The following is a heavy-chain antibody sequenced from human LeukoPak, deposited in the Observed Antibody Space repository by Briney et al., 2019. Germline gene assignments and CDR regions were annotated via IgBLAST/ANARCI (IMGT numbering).Heavy chain of an antibody. J-gene: IGHJ4*02. V-gene: IGHV3-23*01. D-gene: IGHD3-22*01. CDR2: ISGNGGTA. CDR1: GFTFSSYG. CDR3: ARQEARDYYYEGLDF. Sequence: PGGSLRLSCAASGFTFSSYGMSWVRQAPGKGLEWVSAISGNGGTAYYADSVKGRFTIDRDNSMNTVYLQMNGLRPDDTAIYFCARQEARDYYYEGLDFWGQGNLVTVSS.